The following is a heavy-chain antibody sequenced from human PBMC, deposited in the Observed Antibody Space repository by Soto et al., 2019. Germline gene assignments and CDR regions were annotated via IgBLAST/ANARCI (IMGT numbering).Heavy chain of an antibody. CDR2: ISGSGGST. D-gene: IGHD3-9*01. Sequence: GGSLRLSCAASGFTFSSYAMSWVRQAPGKGLEWVSAISGSGGSTYYADSVKGRFTISRDNSKNTLYLQMNSLRAEDTAVYYCAKIYDILTGYYQNLDYWGQGTLVTVSS. CDR3: AKIYDILTGYYQNLDY. CDR1: GFTFSSYA. J-gene: IGHJ4*02. V-gene: IGHV3-23*01.